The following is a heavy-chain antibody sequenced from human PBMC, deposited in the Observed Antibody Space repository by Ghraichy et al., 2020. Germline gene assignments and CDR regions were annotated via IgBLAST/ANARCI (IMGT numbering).Heavy chain of an antibody. V-gene: IGHV3-74*01. Sequence: GSLRLSCVPSGFSFSTYWMHWVRQVPGKGLVWVSRINPDASETYHADSVKGRFTISRDNAKNTLYLQMNSLRAEDTAVYRCGWLGYWGRGTLVTVSS. D-gene: IGHD6-13*01. CDR1: GFSFSTYW. CDR2: INPDASET. CDR3: GWLGY. J-gene: IGHJ4*02.